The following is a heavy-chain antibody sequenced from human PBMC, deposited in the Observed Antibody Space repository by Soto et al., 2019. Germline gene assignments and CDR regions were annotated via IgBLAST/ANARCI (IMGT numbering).Heavy chain of an antibody. CDR1: GYTFTSYG. CDR3: ARDPNNSSAYYHHYYYGMDV. D-gene: IGHD3-22*01. CDR2: INAGNGNT. J-gene: IGHJ6*02. V-gene: IGHV1-3*01. Sequence: QIQLMQSGAEVKKPGASVKVSCKASGYTFTSYGIHWVRQAPGQRLEWTGWINAGNGNTKYSEKFQGRVTITRDTSASTAYLALSSLRSEDTAVYYCARDPNNSSAYYHHYYYGMDVWGQGTTGTVSS.